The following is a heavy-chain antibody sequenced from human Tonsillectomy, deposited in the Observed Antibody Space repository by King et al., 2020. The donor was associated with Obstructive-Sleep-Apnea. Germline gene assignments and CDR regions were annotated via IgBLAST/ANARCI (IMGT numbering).Heavy chain of an antibody. J-gene: IGHJ6*02. CDR3: AKEFSSYYYFYGVDV. CDR1: GFTFRSYG. V-gene: IGHV3-23*04. Sequence: VQLVESGGGLVQPGGSLRLSCAASGFTFRSYGMSWVRQAPEKGLEWVAGISDSVGSTYYGDSVKGRLTISRDNSKNTLYLQMNSLRAEDTAVYYCAKEFSSYYYFYGVDVWGQGTTVTVSS. CDR2: ISDSVGST.